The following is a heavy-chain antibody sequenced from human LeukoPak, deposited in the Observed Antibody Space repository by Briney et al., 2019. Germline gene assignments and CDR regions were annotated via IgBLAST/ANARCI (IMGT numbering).Heavy chain of an antibody. J-gene: IGHJ4*02. CDR3: TLSGGVY. V-gene: IGHV3-30*03. D-gene: IGHD2-15*01. CDR1: GFTFSSYG. Sequence: GRSLRLSCAASGFTFSSYGMHWVRQAPGKGLEWVAVISYDGSNKYYADSVKGRFTISRDNSKNTLYLQMNSLKTEDTAVYYCTLSGGVYWGQGTLVTVSS. CDR2: ISYDGSNK.